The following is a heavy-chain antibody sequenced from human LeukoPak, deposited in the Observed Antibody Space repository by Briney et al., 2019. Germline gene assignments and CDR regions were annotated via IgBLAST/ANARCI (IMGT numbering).Heavy chain of an antibody. CDR3: VGGIGWQPDY. Sequence: GGSLRLSCAASAGFTFSDYWMNWVRQAPGKGLEWVAIISQDGREKLYVDSVKGRFTISRDNAKSSLYLQINSLRAEDTAVYYCVGGIGWQPDYWGQGTLVTVSS. CDR2: ISQDGREK. D-gene: IGHD6-19*01. V-gene: IGHV3-7*03. CDR1: AGFTFSDYW. J-gene: IGHJ4*02.